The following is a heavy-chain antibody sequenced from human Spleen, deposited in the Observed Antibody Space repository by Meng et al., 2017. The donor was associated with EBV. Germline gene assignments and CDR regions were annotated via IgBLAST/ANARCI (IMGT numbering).Heavy chain of an antibody. CDR1: GGSFSSYY. J-gene: IGHJ4*02. CDR3: ARGPYYE. Sequence: QVQLQQLGAVLLQPSETLSLTCAVSGGSFSSYYWSWIRQPPGKGLEWIGEINQSGSIYYNPSLMGRVTISGDTSRNQFSLKLISVTAADTAVYYCARGPYYEWGQGTLVTVSS. V-gene: IGHV4-34*01. D-gene: IGHD1-26*01. CDR2: INQSGSI.